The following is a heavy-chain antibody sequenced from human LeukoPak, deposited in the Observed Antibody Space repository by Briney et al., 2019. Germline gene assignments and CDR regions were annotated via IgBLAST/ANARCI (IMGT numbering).Heavy chain of an antibody. CDR3: ARVRAERYFDWLFDY. J-gene: IGHJ4*02. CDR1: GFTVSSNY. CDR2: IYSGGST. Sequence: GGSLRLSCAASGFTVSSNYMSWVRQAPGKGLEWVSVIYSGGSTYYADSVKGRFTISRDNSKNTLYLQMNGLRAEDTAVYYCARVRAERYFDWLFDYWGQGTLVTVSS. V-gene: IGHV3-53*01. D-gene: IGHD3-9*01.